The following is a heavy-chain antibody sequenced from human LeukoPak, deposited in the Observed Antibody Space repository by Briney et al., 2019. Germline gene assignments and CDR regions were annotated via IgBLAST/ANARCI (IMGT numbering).Heavy chain of an antibody. CDR1: GYTFTGYY. CDR3: ARDCKYDFRQGYYYMDV. Sequence: GASVKVSCKASGYTFTGYYMHWVRQAPGQGLEWMGWINPNSGGTHYAQKFQGRVTMTRDTSISTAYMELSRLRSDDTAVYYCARDCKYDFRQGYYYMDVWGKGTTVTVSS. CDR2: INPNSGGT. D-gene: IGHD3-3*01. J-gene: IGHJ6*03. V-gene: IGHV1-2*02.